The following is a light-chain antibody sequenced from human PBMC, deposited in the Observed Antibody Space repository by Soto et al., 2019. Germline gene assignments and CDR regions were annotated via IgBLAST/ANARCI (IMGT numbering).Light chain of an antibody. CDR3: QQYGSSLFS. CDR1: QSVNSN. CDR2: GAS. V-gene: IGKV3-15*01. Sequence: EIVMTQSPATLSVSPGERATLSCRASQSVNSNLAWYQQKPGQAPRLLIYGASTRVAGIPARFSGSGSGTEFSLTISSLQSEDFAVYYCQQYGSSLFSFGGGTKGEIK. J-gene: IGKJ4*01.